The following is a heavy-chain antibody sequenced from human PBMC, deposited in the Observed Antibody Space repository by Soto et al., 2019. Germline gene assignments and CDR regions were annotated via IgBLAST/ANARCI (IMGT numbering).Heavy chain of an antibody. J-gene: IGHJ5*02. CDR3: ARDTGRASADL. V-gene: IGHV3-48*03. Sequence: EVQLAESGGDLVQPGGSLRLSCVGSGFTFSYYDMNWVRQAPGKGLERVAFISHTDRLTHYPDSVKGRVTISGDNAQNALYLEMTSLRVEDTGVYYCARDTGRASADLWGQGNLVTVSS. CDR1: GFTFSYYD. D-gene: IGHD6-13*01. CDR2: ISHTDRLT.